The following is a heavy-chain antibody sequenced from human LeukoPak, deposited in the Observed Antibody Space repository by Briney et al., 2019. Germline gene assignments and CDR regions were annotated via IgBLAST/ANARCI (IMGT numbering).Heavy chain of an antibody. D-gene: IGHD2-2*01. CDR1: GGSFSGYY. J-gene: IGHJ5*02. V-gene: IGHV4-34*01. CDR2: INHSGST. CDR3: ARGEGPIVVVPAAGPGWFDP. Sequence: SETLSLTCAVYGGSFSGYYGSWIRQPPGKGREWIGEINHSGSTNYNPSLKSRVTLSVDTSKNQFSLKLSSVTAADTAVYYCARGEGPIVVVPAAGPGWFDPWGQGTLVTVSS.